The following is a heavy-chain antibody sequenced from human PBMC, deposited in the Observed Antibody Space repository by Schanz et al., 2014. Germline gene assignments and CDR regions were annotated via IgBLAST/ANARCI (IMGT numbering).Heavy chain of an antibody. J-gene: IGHJ2*01. D-gene: IGHD3-9*01. Sequence: EVQLVESGGGLVKSGGSLRLSCATSGFIFTSYSMHWVRQAPGKGLEWVSSISSSSNYYYYADSVRGRFTISRDNAKNSLFLQMHSLRADDTAVYYCARSTYYDILTGQTHTRVDVRYFDLWGRGTLVTVSS. CDR2: ISSSSNYY. CDR1: GFIFTSYS. CDR3: ARSTYYDILTGQTHTRVDVRYFDL. V-gene: IGHV3-21*01.